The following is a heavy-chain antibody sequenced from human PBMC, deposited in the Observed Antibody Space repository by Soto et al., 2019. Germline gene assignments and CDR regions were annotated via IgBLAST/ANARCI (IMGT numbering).Heavy chain of an antibody. D-gene: IGHD2-21*02. CDR1: GGSISSYY. Sequence: PSQTLSLTCTVSGGSISSYYWSWIRQPPGKGLEWIGYIYYSGSTNYNPSLKSRVTISVDTSKNQFSLKLSSVTAADTAVYYCASGGNSDYFDYWGQGTLVTVSS. J-gene: IGHJ4*02. V-gene: IGHV4-59*01. CDR2: IYYSGST. CDR3: ASGGNSDYFDY.